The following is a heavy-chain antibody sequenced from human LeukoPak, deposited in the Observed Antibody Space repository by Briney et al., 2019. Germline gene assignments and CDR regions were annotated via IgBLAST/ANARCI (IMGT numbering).Heavy chain of an antibody. CDR2: FDPADGEP. CDR3: ATGVVGYGDVHYFDS. CDR1: GYTLTEVS. D-gene: IGHD4-17*01. J-gene: IGHJ4*02. Sequence: GASVKVSCKISGYTLTEVSMHWVRQAPGEGLEWMGGFDPADGEPIYAQKFQGRVTMSEDTSTDTAYMDLSSLRSEDTAVYYCATGVVGYGDVHYFDSWGQGTLVTVSS. V-gene: IGHV1-24*01.